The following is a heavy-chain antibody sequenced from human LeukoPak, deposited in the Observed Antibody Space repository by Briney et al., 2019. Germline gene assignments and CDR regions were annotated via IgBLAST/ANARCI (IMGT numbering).Heavy chain of an antibody. CDR3: ARDLDDILTGSPSYMDV. CDR2: IYHSGST. V-gene: IGHV4-38-2*02. D-gene: IGHD3-9*01. J-gene: IGHJ6*03. Sequence: SETLSLTCTVSGYSISSGYYWGWIRQPPGKGLEWIGSIYHSGSTYYNPSLKSRVTISVDTSKNQFSLKLSSVTAADTAVYYCARDLDDILTGSPSYMDVWGKGTTVTISS. CDR1: GYSISSGYY.